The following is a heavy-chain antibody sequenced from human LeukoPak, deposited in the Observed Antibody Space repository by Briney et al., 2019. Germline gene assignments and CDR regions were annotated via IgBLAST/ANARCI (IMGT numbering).Heavy chain of an antibody. D-gene: IGHD3-9*01. CDR2: ICGSGGTT. CDR1: GCTFSGCA. V-gene: IGHV3-23*01. J-gene: IGHJ4*02. Sequence: GGSLRLSCAASGCTFSGCAMSWVRQAPGKGLEWVSAICGSGGTTYYADSVKGRFTISRDNSKDPLYLQMNSLRAEDTAVYYCAKGLYDWLSDADYWGQGTLVTASS. CDR3: AKGLYDWLSDADY.